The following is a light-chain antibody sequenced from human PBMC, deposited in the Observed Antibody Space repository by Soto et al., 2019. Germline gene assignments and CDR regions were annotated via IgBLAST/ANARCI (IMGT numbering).Light chain of an antibody. CDR3: QQYGSSPRT. V-gene: IGKV3-20*01. CDR1: RTVTSNY. CDR2: GAS. Sequence: EIVLTQSPGTLSLSPGERTTLSCRASRTVTSNYLAWYQQNPGQAPRLLIYGASTRATGIPDRFSGSGSGTDFSLTISRLEPEDFAVYYCQQYGSSPRTFGQGTRAEIK. J-gene: IGKJ1*01.